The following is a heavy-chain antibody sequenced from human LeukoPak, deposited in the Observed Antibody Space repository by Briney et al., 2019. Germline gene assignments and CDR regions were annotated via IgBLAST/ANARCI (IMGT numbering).Heavy chain of an antibody. V-gene: IGHV4-38-2*02. D-gene: IGHD3-10*01. J-gene: IGHJ4*02. Sequence: SETLSLTCTVSGYSISSGYYWGWIRQAPGKGLEWIGSIYNSGSTYYNPSLKSRVTISVDMSKNQFSLKMSSVTAADTAVYYCARARRTVRGSWMFDYWGQGTLVTVSS. CDR3: ARARRTVRGSWMFDY. CDR2: IYNSGST. CDR1: GYSISSGYY.